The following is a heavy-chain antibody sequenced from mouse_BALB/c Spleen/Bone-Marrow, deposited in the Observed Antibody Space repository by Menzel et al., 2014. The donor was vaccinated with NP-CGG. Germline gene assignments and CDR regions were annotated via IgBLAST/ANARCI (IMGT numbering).Heavy chain of an antibody. CDR3: AFYYGNYRDY. D-gene: IGHD2-1*01. Sequence: VQLQQSGAELVMPGASVKMSCKASGYTFTDYWMHWVKQRPGQGLEWIGAIDTSDSYTSYNQKFKGKATLTVDESSSTAYIQLRSLTSEVSEVYYCAFYYGNYRDYWGQGTTLTVSS. J-gene: IGHJ2*01. CDR1: GYTFTDYW. V-gene: IGHV1-69*01. CDR2: IDTSDSYT.